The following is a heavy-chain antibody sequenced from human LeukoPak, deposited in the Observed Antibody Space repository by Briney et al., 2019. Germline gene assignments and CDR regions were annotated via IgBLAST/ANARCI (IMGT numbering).Heavy chain of an antibody. D-gene: IGHD3-22*01. Sequence: GSSVTVSCKASGGTLSSYAINWLRQPPGQGLEWIGRIIPIFGIVNYAQNFQGRVTITADKSTNTAYMELSSLRSEDTAFYYCARADSSGYSLDENFDYWGQGTLVTVSS. V-gene: IGHV1-69*04. J-gene: IGHJ4*02. CDR3: ARADSSGYSLDENFDY. CDR1: GGTLSSYA. CDR2: IIPIFGIV.